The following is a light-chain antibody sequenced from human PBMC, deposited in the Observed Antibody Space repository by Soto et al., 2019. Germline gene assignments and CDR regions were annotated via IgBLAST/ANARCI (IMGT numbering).Light chain of an antibody. CDR2: EVS. CDR1: NSDVGGYNY. V-gene: IGLV2-14*01. Sequence: QSALTQPASVSGSPGQSIAISCTGTNSDVGGYNYVSWYQHHPGKAPKLMIYEVSNRPSGVSNRVSGSKSGNTASLTISGLQAEDEADYYCSSYTTSTPWVFGGGTKLTVL. J-gene: IGLJ3*02. CDR3: SSYTTSTPWV.